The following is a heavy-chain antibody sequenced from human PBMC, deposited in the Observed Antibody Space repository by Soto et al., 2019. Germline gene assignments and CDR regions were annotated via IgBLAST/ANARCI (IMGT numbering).Heavy chain of an antibody. CDR2: FNPTSGST. D-gene: IGHD6-13*01. CDR1: GYTFINYY. Sequence: QVQLVQSGAEVKKPGASVKLSCKASGYTFINYYIHWVRQAPGQGLEWMGIFNPTSGSTNYAQKFQGTVTLTMDTSTRTVYMELSSLRFDDTDVYYCARDLAAGDYWGQGTLVTVSS. CDR3: ARDLAAGDY. J-gene: IGHJ4*02. V-gene: IGHV1-46*01.